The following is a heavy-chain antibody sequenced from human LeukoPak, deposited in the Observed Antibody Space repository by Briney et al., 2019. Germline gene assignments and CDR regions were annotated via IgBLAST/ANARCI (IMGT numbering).Heavy chain of an antibody. CDR3: ARTYYYDSSGPD. CDR2: IYYRGST. Sequence: SETLSLTCTVFGGSISGYYWSWIRQPPGKGLEWLGYIYYRGSTNYNPSLKSRVTFSVDTSKNQFSVKLSSVTAADTAVYYCARTYYYDSSGPDWGQGTLVTVSS. V-gene: IGHV4-59*01. CDR1: GGSISGYY. D-gene: IGHD3-22*01. J-gene: IGHJ4*02.